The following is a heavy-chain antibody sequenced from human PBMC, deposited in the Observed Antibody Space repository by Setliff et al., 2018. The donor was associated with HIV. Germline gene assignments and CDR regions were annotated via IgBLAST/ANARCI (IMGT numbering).Heavy chain of an antibody. D-gene: IGHD3-22*01. CDR2: INHSGST. CDR3: ARGFSGHYSFTGYMDV. V-gene: IGHV4-34*01. Sequence: SETLSLTCAVYGESFSGYYWNWIRQPPGKGLEWIGEINHSGSTKYNPSLKSRVTISVDTSKKQFSLKLSSVTAADTAVYYCARGFSGHYSFTGYMDVWGKGTTVTVSS. J-gene: IGHJ6*03. CDR1: GESFSGYY.